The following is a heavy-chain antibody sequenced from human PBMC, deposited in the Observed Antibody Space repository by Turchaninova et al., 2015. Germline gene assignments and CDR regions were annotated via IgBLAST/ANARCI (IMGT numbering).Heavy chain of an antibody. D-gene: IGHD3-3*01. J-gene: IGHJ3*02. V-gene: IGHV4-31*03. CDR2: IYYSGST. CDR1: GGSISSGGYY. CDR3: ARTYYDFWSGYYKGDAFDI. Sequence: ESGPGLVKPSQTLSLTCTVSGGSISSGGYYWSWIRQHPGKGLEWIGYIYYSGSTYYNPSLKSRVTISVDTSKNPFSLKLSSVTAADTAVHYCARTYYDFWSGYYKGDAFDIWGQGTMVTVSS.